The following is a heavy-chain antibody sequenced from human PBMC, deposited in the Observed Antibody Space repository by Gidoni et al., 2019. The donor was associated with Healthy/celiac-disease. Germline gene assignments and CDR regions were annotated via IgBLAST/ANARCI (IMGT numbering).Heavy chain of an antibody. J-gene: IGHJ6*03. CDR3: ARVGNTNLYYYYYYMDV. Sequence: QVQLVDSGGGVVQPGRSLRLSCAASGFTFSSYGLHWVRQAPGKGLEWGAVIWYDGSNKYYADSVKGRFTISRDNSKNTLYLQMNSLRAEDTAVYYCARVGNTNLYYYYYYMDVWGKGSTVTVSS. V-gene: IGHV3-33*01. CDR2: IWYDGSNK. D-gene: IGHD1-1*01. CDR1: GFTFSSYG.